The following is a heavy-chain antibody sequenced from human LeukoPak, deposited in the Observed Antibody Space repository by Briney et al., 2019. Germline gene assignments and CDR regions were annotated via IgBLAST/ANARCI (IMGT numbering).Heavy chain of an antibody. D-gene: IGHD3-3*01. Sequence: GRSLRLSCAVSGFTFSSYSMNWVRQAPGKGLEWVSSISSSSSYIYYADSVKGRFTISRDNAKNSLYLQMNSLRAEDTAVYYCARTIFGVVTLLYYFDYWGQGTLVTVSS. CDR1: GFTFSSYS. V-gene: IGHV3-21*01. CDR3: ARTIFGVVTLLYYFDY. J-gene: IGHJ4*02. CDR2: ISSSSSYI.